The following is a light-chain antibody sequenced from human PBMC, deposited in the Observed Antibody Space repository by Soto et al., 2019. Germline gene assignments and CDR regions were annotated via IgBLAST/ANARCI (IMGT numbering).Light chain of an antibody. CDR2: DAS. J-gene: IGKJ1*01. V-gene: IGKV3-15*01. Sequence: EIVMTQSPATLSVSPGERATLSCRASQSITGNLTWYQQKPGQAPRLLIYDASTRATGIPARFSGSGSGTEFTLTISSLQYEHFAVYYCQQYVNSPWTFGQGTKVDIK. CDR1: QSITGN. CDR3: QQYVNSPWT.